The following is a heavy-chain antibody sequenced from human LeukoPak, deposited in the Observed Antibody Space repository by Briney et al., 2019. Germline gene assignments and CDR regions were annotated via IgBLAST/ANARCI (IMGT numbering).Heavy chain of an antibody. CDR2: IYWDDDK. J-gene: IGHJ4*02. CDR1: GFSLSTSGVG. V-gene: IGHV2-5*05. D-gene: IGHD2-15*01. Sequence: SGPTLVKPTQTLTLTCTFSGFSLSTSGVGVGWIRQPPGKALEWLALIYWDDDKRYGPSLKSRLTITKDTSKNQVVLTMTNMDPVDTATYYCARMTPDSPSFDYWGQGALITVSS. CDR3: ARMTPDSPSFDY.